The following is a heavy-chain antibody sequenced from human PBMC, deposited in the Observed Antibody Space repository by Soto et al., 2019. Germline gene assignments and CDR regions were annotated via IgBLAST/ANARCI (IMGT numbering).Heavy chain of an antibody. CDR3: AKGVPRPTQPAFDI. V-gene: IGHV3-30*18. CDR2: ISYDGSDK. Sequence: QVHLVESGGGVVQPGRSLRLSCAASGFSFSSYDMHWVRQAPGKGLEWVAMISYDGSDKYFSDSVKGRLTISRDNSKNTVSLEMNSLRTKDPAAYYCAKGVPRPTQPAFDIWGQGTMVTVSS. CDR1: GFSFSSYD. J-gene: IGHJ3*02.